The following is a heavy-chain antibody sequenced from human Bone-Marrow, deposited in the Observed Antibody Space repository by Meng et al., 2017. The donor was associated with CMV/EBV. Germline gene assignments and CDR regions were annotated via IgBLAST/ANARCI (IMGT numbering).Heavy chain of an antibody. CDR1: GGSISSSNW. D-gene: IGHD1-26*01. CDR2: IYHSGST. Sequence: GSLRLSCAVSGGSISSSNWWSWVRQPPGKGLEWLGEIYHSGSTNYNPSLQSRVTLSVDQSKNQFSLKLSSVTYADTAVYYCARAGGIVGATQYWGQGTLVTVSS. V-gene: IGHV4-4*02. J-gene: IGHJ4*02. CDR3: ARAGGIVGATQY.